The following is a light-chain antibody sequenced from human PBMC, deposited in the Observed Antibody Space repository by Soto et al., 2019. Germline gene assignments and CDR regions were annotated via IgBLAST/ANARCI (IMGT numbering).Light chain of an antibody. CDR3: EKRSEWPVS. Sequence: DIVVTQSPATLSLSPGETATLSCCASQSVRDPLACYQQKPGHAPRPLIADASNRATSIPARFSGSGFVTDVTLYICTVETEDFAAYYFEKRSEWPVSFSQRTRLATK. J-gene: IGKJ5*01. CDR1: QSVRDP. CDR2: DAS. V-gene: IGKV3-11*01.